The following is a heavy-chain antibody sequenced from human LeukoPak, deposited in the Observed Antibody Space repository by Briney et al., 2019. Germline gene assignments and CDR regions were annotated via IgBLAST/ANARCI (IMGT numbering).Heavy chain of an antibody. V-gene: IGHV5-51*01. J-gene: IGHJ6*04. CDR3: ASSPYYSGSGSLYYYYGMDV. Sequence: GESLKISCKGSGYSFTSYWIGGGRQMRGKGLEWMGIIYPGGSDTRYSPSFQGHVTISADKSISTAYLQWSSLKASDTAMYYCASSPYYSGSGSLYYYYGMDVWGKGTTVTVSS. CDR2: IYPGGSDT. D-gene: IGHD3-10*01. CDR1: GYSFTSYW.